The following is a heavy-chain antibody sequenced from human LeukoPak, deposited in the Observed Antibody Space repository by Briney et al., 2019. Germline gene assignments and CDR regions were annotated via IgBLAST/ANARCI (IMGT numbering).Heavy chain of an antibody. CDR1: GFTFSSYS. CDR2: ISSSSSTI. Sequence: GGSLRLSCAASGFTFSSYSMNWVRQAPGKGLEWVSYISSSSSTIYYADSVKGRFTISRDNAKNSLYLQMNSLRAEDTAVYYCARGATIFGVVNYNWFDPWGQGTLVTVSS. CDR3: ARGATIFGVVNYNWFDP. V-gene: IGHV3-48*04. D-gene: IGHD3-3*01. J-gene: IGHJ5*02.